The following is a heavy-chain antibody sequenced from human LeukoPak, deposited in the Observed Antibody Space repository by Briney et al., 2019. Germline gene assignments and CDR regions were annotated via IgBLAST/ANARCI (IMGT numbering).Heavy chain of an antibody. V-gene: IGHV4-59*12. Sequence: SETLSLTCTVSGGSISSYYWSWIRQPPGKGLEWIGSIYHSGSTYYNPSLKSRVTISVDTSKNQFSLKLSSVTAADTAVYYCARDRPYYYDSSGYYSDYWGQGTLVTVSS. CDR3: ARDRPYYYDSSGYYSDY. CDR2: IYHSGST. J-gene: IGHJ4*02. CDR1: GGSISSYY. D-gene: IGHD3-22*01.